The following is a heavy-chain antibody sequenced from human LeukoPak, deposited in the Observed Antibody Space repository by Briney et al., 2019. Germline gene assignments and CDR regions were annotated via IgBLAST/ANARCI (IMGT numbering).Heavy chain of an antibody. J-gene: IGHJ5*02. CDR3: ARAPAIAVAGVWFDP. CDR1: GGSISSGSYY. D-gene: IGHD6-19*01. Sequence: SETLSLTCTVSGGSISSGSYYWSWIRQPAGKGLEWIGRIYTSGSTNYNPSLKSRVTISVDTSKNQFSLKLSSVTAADTAVYYCARAPAIAVAGVWFDPWGQGTLVTVSS. V-gene: IGHV4-61*02. CDR2: IYTSGST.